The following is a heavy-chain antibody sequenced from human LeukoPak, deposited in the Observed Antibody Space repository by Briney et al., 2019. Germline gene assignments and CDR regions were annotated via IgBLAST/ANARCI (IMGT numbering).Heavy chain of an antibody. V-gene: IGHV1-18*01. Sequence: ASVKVSCKASGYTLTSHGISWVRQAPAQGLEWMGWISAYNGNTNYAQKLRGRVTMATDPSTNTAYMELRSLRTDDTDVYYCARRYCSSTSCHNWFDPWGQGSLVSVSS. CDR2: ISAYNGNT. D-gene: IGHD2-2*01. CDR1: GYTLTSHG. J-gene: IGHJ5*02. CDR3: ARRYCSSTSCHNWFDP.